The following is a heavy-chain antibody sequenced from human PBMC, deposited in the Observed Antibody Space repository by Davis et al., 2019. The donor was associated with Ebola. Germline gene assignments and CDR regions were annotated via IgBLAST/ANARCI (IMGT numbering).Heavy chain of an antibody. CDR3: AREVATVTTVYLRRWFDP. J-gene: IGHJ5*02. Sequence: GESLKISCAASGFTFSSYGMHWVRQAPGKGQEWVAVIWYDGSNKYYADHVKGRFTISRDNSKNTLYLQMNSLGAEDTAVYYCAREVATVTTVYLRRWFDPWGQGTLVTVSS. CDR2: IWYDGSNK. V-gene: IGHV3-30*19. CDR1: GFTFSSYG. D-gene: IGHD4-17*01.